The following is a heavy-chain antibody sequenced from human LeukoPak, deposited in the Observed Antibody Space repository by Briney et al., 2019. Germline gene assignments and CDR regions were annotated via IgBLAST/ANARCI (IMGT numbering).Heavy chain of an antibody. Sequence: SETLSLTCTVSGGSISSSNYYWGWTRQPPGKGLEWFGSISYSGGTSYNPSLRSRVTISVDTSKNQFSLKLNSVTAADTAVYYCAREVEYYDSSGYRPHAFDIWGQGTVVTAPS. CDR2: ISYSGGT. CDR3: AREVEYYDSSGYRPHAFDI. V-gene: IGHV4-39*02. J-gene: IGHJ3*02. CDR1: GGSISSSNYY. D-gene: IGHD3-22*01.